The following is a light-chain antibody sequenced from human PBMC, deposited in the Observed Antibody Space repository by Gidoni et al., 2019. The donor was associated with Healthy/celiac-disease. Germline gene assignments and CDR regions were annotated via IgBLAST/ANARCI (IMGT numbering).Light chain of an antibody. J-gene: IGKJ5*01. CDR1: QSVSSN. CDR3: QQYNNWPPGIT. Sequence: EIVMTQSPATLSVSSGERATLSCRASQSVSSNLARYQQKPGQAPKLLSYGASTRATGNPARFSGSGSGTEFNLTISSLQSEDFAVYYCQQYNNWPPGITFGQGTRLEIK. CDR2: GAS. V-gene: IGKV3-15*01.